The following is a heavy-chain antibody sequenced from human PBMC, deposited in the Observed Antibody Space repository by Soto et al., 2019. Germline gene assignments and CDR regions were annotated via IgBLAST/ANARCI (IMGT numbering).Heavy chain of an antibody. D-gene: IGHD2-2*01. CDR1: GGSISSGGSY. Sequence: SETLSLTCTVYGGSISSGGSYWGWIRQPPGKGLEWIGYIYYSGNTYFNPSLKSRVTLSVDTSKNQFSLNLSSVTAADTAVYYCVRYCSTTKCPFDYWGQGTLVTVSS. J-gene: IGHJ4*02. V-gene: IGHV4-30-4*01. CDR3: VRYCSTTKCPFDY. CDR2: IYYSGNT.